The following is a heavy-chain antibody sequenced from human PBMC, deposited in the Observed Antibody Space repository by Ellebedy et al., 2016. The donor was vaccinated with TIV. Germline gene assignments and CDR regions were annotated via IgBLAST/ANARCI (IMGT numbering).Heavy chain of an antibody. Sequence: MPSETLSLTCTASGGSISSYYLHWIRQPPGKGLEWIGYIYYTVSTYYNPSLKSRVTISVDTSKNQFSLKVSSVTAADTAVYYCARDRMTNYFYGMDVWGHGTTVTVSS. CDR2: IYYTVST. V-gene: IGHV4-59*12. CDR1: GGSISSYY. J-gene: IGHJ6*02. CDR3: ARDRMTNYFYGMDV.